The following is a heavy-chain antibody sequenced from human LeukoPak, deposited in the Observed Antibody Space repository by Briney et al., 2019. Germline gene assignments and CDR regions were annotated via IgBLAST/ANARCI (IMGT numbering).Heavy chain of an antibody. J-gene: IGHJ4*02. CDR3: AGGDTVAGSYHLDY. CDR2: ISSSGSTI. V-gene: IGHV3-48*03. Sequence: GGSLRLAWAASGFTFSSYEMNWVRQAPGKGLEWDSYISSSGSTIYYADSVKGRFTISRANANTSLYRQMNSLRAEDTGVYYCAGGDTVAGSYHLDYWGQGTLVTVSS. D-gene: IGHD6-19*01. CDR1: GFTFSSYE.